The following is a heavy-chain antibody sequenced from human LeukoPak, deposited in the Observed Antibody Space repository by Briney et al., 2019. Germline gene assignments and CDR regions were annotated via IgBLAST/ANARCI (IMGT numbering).Heavy chain of an antibody. V-gene: IGHV4-4*09. CDR2: IYTSGST. CDR3: ARELQVPGMDV. Sequence: ASETLSLTCTVSGGSISSYYWSWIRQPPGKGLEWIGYIYTSGSTNYNPSLKSRVTISVDTSKNQFSLKLSSVTAADTAVYYCARELQVPGMDVWGQGTTVTVSS. J-gene: IGHJ6*02. D-gene: IGHD2-21*01. CDR1: GGSISSYY.